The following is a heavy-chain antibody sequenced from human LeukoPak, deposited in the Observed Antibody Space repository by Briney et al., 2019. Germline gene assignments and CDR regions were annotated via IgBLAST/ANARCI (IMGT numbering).Heavy chain of an antibody. CDR3: ARDVAVAGTSHFDY. D-gene: IGHD6-19*01. CDR1: GYTFTGYY. J-gene: IGHJ4*02. V-gene: IGHV1-2*02. CDR2: INPNSGGT. Sequence: ASVKVSCKASGYTFTGYYMHWVRQAPGQGLEWMGWINPNSGGTNYAQKFQGRVTMTRDTSISTAYMELSRLRSDDTAVYYCARDVAVAGTSHFDYWGQGTLVTVSS.